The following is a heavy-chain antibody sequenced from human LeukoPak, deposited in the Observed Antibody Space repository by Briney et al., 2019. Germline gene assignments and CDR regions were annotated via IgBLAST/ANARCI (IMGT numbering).Heavy chain of an antibody. CDR2: ISSRSDTI. CDR1: GFTFSSYS. J-gene: IGHJ4*02. D-gene: IGHD3-22*01. V-gene: IGHV3-48*04. Sequence: PGGSLRLSCAASGFTFSSYSMNWVRQAPGKGLEWVSYISSRSDTIKYADSVRGRFTISRDNAKNSLYLQMNSLRAEDTALYYCAKDIGPLTYDYDTSAYSGAFEYWGQGTLVTVSS. CDR3: AKDIGPLTYDYDTSAYSGAFEY.